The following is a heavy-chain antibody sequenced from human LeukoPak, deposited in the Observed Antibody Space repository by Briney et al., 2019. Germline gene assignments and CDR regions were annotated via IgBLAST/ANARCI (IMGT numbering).Heavy chain of an antibody. J-gene: IGHJ4*02. CDR2: ISYDGSNK. D-gene: IGHD6-13*01. CDR3: AKDRPPETTYSSSWYGPDY. Sequence: GGSLRHSCAASGFLFANHWMSWVRQAPGKGLEWVAVISYDGSNKYYADSVKGRFTISRDNSKNTLYLQMNSLRAEDTAVYYCAKDRPPETTYSSSWYGPDYWGQGTLVTVSS. V-gene: IGHV3-30*18. CDR1: GFLFANHW.